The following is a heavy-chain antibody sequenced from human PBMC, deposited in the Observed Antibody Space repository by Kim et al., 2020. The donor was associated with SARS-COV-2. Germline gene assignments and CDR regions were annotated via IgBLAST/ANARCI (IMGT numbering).Heavy chain of an antibody. CDR2: ISGSGGST. V-gene: IGHV3-23*01. Sequence: GGSLRLSCAASGFTFSSYAMSWVRQAPGKGLEWVAAISGSGGSTYYADSVKGRFTISRDNSKNTLYLQMNSLRAEDTAVYYCANVNSSSWTYYFDYWGQGTQVTVSS. CDR3: ANVNSSSWTYYFDY. D-gene: IGHD6-13*01. CDR1: GFTFSSYA. J-gene: IGHJ4*02.